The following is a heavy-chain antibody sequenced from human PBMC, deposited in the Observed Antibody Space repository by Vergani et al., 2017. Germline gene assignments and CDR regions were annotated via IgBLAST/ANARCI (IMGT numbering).Heavy chain of an antibody. Sequence: EVQLVESGGRLVEPGGSLRLSCVASGFAFNSFSFNWVRQAPGKGLEWISFMTYRETYIKYADSVRGRFTISRDNANSSLYLQMTNLRVEDTAVYYCARDLLSPHYGMDLWGQGTTVTFSS. D-gene: IGHD2/OR15-2a*01. V-gene: IGHV3-21*06. CDR1: GFAFNSFS. J-gene: IGHJ6*02. CDR3: ARDLLSPHYGMDL. CDR2: MTYRETYI.